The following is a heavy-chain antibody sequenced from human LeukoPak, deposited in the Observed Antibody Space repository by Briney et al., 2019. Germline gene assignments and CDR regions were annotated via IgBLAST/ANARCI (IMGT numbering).Heavy chain of an antibody. D-gene: IGHD4-23*01. CDR3: ARVGGNSESYGWFGP. V-gene: IGHV4-4*07. CDR1: GGSISGYY. CDR2: IYSTGTN. J-gene: IGHJ5*02. Sequence: SETLSLTCTVSGGSISGYYWSWIRQSAGKGLEWIGHIYSTGTNNYNPSLRSRVTLSVDTSKNQFSLKLRSVTAADTAVYYCARVGGNSESYGWFGPWGQGSLVTVSS.